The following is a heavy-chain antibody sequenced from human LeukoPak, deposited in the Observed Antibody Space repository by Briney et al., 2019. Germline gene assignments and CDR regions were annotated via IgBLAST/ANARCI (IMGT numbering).Heavy chain of an antibody. CDR2: IRSKAYGGTT. J-gene: IGHJ5*02. Sequence: GGSLRLSSTASGFTFGDYAMSWVRQAPGKGLEWVGFIRSKAYGGTTEYAASVKGRFTISRDDSKSIAYLQMNSLKTEDTAVYYCTRLVGRWFDPWGQGTLVTVSS. D-gene: IGHD1-26*01. CDR3: TRLVGRWFDP. V-gene: IGHV3-49*04. CDR1: GFTFGDYA.